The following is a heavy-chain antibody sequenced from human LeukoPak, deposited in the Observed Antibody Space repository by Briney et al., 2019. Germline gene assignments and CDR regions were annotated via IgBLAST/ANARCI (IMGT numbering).Heavy chain of an antibody. V-gene: IGHV1-18*01. J-gene: IGHJ5*02. CDR1: GYTFTKYG. Sequence: ASVKVSCKASGYTFTKYGISWVRQAPGQGLEWMGWISAYNGNTNYARKLQGRVTMTTDTSTSTAYMELRSLRSDDTAVYYCAREGSIQVWSREFDPWGQGTLVTVSS. D-gene: IGHD5-18*01. CDR2: ISAYNGNT. CDR3: AREGSIQVWSREFDP.